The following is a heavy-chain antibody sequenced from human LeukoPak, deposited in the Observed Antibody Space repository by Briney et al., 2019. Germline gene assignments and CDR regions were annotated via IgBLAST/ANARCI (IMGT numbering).Heavy chain of an antibody. Sequence: SGGSLRLSCAASAFTFSSYSMNWVRQAPGKGLEWVSAISGSGGSTYYADSVKGRFTISRDNSKNTLYLQMNSLRAEDTAVYYCAKDGEVLRYFDWLYYFDYWGQGTLVTVSS. CDR1: AFTFSSYS. J-gene: IGHJ4*02. V-gene: IGHV3-23*01. CDR3: AKDGEVLRYFDWLYYFDY. CDR2: ISGSGGST. D-gene: IGHD3-9*01.